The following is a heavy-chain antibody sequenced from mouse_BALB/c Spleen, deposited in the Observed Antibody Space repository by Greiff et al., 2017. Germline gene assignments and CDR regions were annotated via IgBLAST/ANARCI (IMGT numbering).Heavy chain of an antibody. CDR2: IYPGNVNT. CDR3: ARAPLGRVAMDY. V-gene: IGHV1S56*01. J-gene: IGHJ4*01. CDR1: GYTFTSYY. D-gene: IGHD4-1*01. Sequence: VQLQQSGPELVKPGASVRISCKASGYTFTSYYIHWVKQRPGQGLEWIGWIYPGNVNTKYNEKFKGKATLTADKSSSTAYMQLSSLTSEDSAVYFCARAPLGRVAMDYWGQGTSVTVSS.